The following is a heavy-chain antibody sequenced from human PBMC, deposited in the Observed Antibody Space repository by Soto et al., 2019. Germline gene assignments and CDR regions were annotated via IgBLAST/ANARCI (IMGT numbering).Heavy chain of an antibody. D-gene: IGHD3-22*01. CDR3: ARLEGGYYYDSSGYSNFDY. CDR1: GVGFSSYA. V-gene: IGHV3-30-3*01. CDR2: ISYDGSNK. Sequence: GGSLRLSCATSGVGFSSYAMHWVRQAPGKGLEWVAVISYDGSNKYYADSVKGRFTISRDNSKNTLYLQMNSLRAEDTAVYYCARLEGGYYYDSSGYSNFDYWGQGTLVTVSS. J-gene: IGHJ4*02.